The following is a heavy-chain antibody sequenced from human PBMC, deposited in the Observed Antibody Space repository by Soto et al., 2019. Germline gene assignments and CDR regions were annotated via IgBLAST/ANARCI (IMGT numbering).Heavy chain of an antibody. D-gene: IGHD4-17*01. CDR3: ARSLTYGGPNFQY. CDR1: GGSIRSYY. V-gene: IGHV4-59*08. CDR2: IYDIGST. Sequence: QVQLQESGPGQVKPSETLSLTCTVSGGSIRSYYWSWIRQPPGKGLEWVGYIYDIGSTDYNPSLKSRVIISGDTSKNQFSLKLISVTAADTSKYYCARSLTYGGPNFQYWGQGTLVTVS. J-gene: IGHJ4*02.